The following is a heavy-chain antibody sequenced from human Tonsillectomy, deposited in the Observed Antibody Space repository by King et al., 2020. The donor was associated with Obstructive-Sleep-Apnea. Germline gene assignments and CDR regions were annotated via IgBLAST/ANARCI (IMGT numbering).Heavy chain of an antibody. CDR2: ISGSGGRT. CDR1: GFTFSSYA. Sequence: VQLVESGGGLVQPGGSLRLSCAASGFTFSSYAMSWVRQAPGRGLAWVPAISGSGGRTYTADSVKGRFTISRDNTKNPLYLQMNSLRAKDTALYYCAKDRTGSSHWGQGTLVTVSS. D-gene: IGHD2-15*01. V-gene: IGHV3-23*04. J-gene: IGHJ4*02. CDR3: AKDRTGSSH.